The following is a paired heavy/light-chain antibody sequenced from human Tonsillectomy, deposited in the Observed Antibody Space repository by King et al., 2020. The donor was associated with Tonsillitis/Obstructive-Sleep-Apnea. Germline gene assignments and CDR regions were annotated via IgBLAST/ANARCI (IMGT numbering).Light chain of an antibody. J-gene: IGKJ1*01. CDR2: LGS. V-gene: IGKV2-28*01. CDR3: MQALQTPPWT. Sequence: DIVMTQSPLSLPVTPGEPASISCRSSQSLLDSDDGNTYLDWYLQKPGQSPQLLIYLGSNRASGVPDRFSGSGSGTDFTLKISRVEAEDVGVYYCMQALQTPPWTFGQGTKVEIK. CDR1: QSLLDSDDGNTY.
Heavy chain of an antibody. CDR2: ISSSSSYI. Sequence: EVQLVESGGGLVKPGGSLRLSCAASGFTFSSYSMNWVRQAPGKGLEWVSSISSSSSYIYYADSVKGRFTISRDNAKNSLYLQMNSLRAEDTAVYYCARDEEAGIFGVAINYYYYGMDVWGQGTTVTVSS. CDR3: ARDEEAGIFGVAINYYYYGMDV. V-gene: IGHV3-21*01. D-gene: IGHD3-3*01. CDR1: GFTFSSYS. J-gene: IGHJ6*02.